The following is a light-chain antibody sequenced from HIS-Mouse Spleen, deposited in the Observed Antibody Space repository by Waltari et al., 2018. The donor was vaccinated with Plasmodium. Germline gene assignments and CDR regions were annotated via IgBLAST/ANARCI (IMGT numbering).Light chain of an antibody. V-gene: IGKV3D-11*02. J-gene: IGKJ5*01. CDR2: DAS. CDR1: QSVSSY. CDR3: QQRSNWIT. Sequence: EIVLTQSPATLSLSPGDRATLSCRASQSVSSYLAWYQQKPGQAPRLLIDDASNRATGIPARFSGSGPGTDFTLTISSLEPEDFAVYYCQQRSNWITFGQGTRLEIK.